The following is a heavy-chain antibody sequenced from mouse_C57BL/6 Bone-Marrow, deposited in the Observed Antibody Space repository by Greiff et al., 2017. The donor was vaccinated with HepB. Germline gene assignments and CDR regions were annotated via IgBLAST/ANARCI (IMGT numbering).Heavy chain of an antibody. V-gene: IGHV1-81*01. J-gene: IGHJ3*01. CDR3: ATQYYGSSYEGAWFAD. CDR2: IYPRSGNT. Sequence: VQLQQSGAELARPGASVKLSCKASGYTFTSYGISWVKQRTGQGLEWIGEIYPRSGNTYYNEKFKGKATLTADKSSSTAYMELRGLTSEDSAVYFGATQYYGSSYEGAWFADWGQGTLVTVSA. CDR1: GYTFTSYG. D-gene: IGHD1-1*01.